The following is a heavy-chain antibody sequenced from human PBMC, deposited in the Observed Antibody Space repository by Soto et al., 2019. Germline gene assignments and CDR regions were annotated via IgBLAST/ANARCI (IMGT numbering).Heavy chain of an antibody. V-gene: IGHV3-15*01. CDR2: IKSRSVGGTT. J-gene: IGHJ4*02. CDR3: ATEGPTGNFSDY. Sequence: PGGSLRLSCAASGFAFDYAWMNWVRQAPGKGLEWVGRIKSRSVGGTTDFAALAKGRFTISRDDSKKTVSLQMNGLRTEDTAVYYCATEGPTGNFSDYWGQGTLVTVSS. CDR1: GFAFDYAW. D-gene: IGHD1-26*01.